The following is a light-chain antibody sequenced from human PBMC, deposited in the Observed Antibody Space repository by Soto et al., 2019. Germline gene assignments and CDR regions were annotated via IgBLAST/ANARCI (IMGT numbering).Light chain of an antibody. CDR3: ETWDSNTHV. J-gene: IGLJ1*01. V-gene: IGLV4-60*02. CDR1: SGHSSYI. Sequence: QLVLTQSSSASASQGSSVKLTCTLSSGHSSYIIAWHQQQPGKAPRYLMKLEGSGSYNKGSGVPDRFSGSSSGADRYLTISNLQFEDEADYYCETWDSNTHVFGTGTKLTVL. CDR2: LEGSGSY.